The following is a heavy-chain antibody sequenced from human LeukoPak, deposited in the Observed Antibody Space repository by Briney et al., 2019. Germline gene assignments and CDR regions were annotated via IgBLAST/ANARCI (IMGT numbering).Heavy chain of an antibody. J-gene: IGHJ3*02. CDR3: ARQNSSGWYVGAFDI. V-gene: IGHV5-51*01. Sequence: GESLQISCKSPGLNFTNYWIGWVRQLPGKGLEWMGIIYPGDSDTRYSPSFQGQVTISADKSISTAFLQWSTLRASDTAMYYCARQNSSGWYVGAFDIWGQGTTVTVSS. D-gene: IGHD6-19*01. CDR2: IYPGDSDT. CDR1: GLNFTNYW.